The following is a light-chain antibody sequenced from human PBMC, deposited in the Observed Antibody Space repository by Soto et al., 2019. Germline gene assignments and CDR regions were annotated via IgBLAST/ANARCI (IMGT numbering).Light chain of an antibody. Sequence: ETVMTQSPATLSVSPGERATLSCSASQSIDTNLAWYQHKPGQTPRLLIYSASTRATGVPSRFSGSGSGTVFTLTISSLQSEDFAVYYCQQYNNWPPWTFGQGTKVEAK. CDR2: SAS. V-gene: IGKV3-15*01. J-gene: IGKJ1*01. CDR1: QSIDTN. CDR3: QQYNNWPPWT.